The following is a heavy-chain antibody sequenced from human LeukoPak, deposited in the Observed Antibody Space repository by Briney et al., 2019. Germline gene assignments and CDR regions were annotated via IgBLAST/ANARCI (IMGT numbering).Heavy chain of an antibody. D-gene: IGHD3-10*01. J-gene: IGHJ4*02. CDR3: ARALWFGETFPAY. CDR2: INTDGSST. CDR1: GFTFSNYW. Sequence: GGSLRLSCAASGFTFSNYWMNWVRQAPGKGLVWVSRINTDGSSTSYADSVKGRFTISRDNAKNTLYLQMNSLRAEDTAVYYCARALWFGETFPAYWGQGTLVTVSS. V-gene: IGHV3-74*01.